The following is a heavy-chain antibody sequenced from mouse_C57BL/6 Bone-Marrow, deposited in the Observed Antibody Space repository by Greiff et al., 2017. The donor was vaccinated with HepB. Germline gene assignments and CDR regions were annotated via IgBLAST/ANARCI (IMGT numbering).Heavy chain of an antibody. CDR2: IDPEDGDT. V-gene: IGHV14-1*01. CDR3: TTPYYGRSYWYFDV. Sequence: EVHLVESGAELVRPGASVKLSCTASGFNIKDYYMHWVKQRPEQGLEWIGRIDPEDGDTEYAPKFQGKATMTADTSSNTAYLQLSSLTSEDTAVYYCTTPYYGRSYWYFDVWGTGTTVTVSS. J-gene: IGHJ1*03. D-gene: IGHD1-1*01. CDR1: GFNIKDYY.